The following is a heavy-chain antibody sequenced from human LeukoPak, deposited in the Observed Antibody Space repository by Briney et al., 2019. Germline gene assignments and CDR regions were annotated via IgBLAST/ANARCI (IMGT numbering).Heavy chain of an antibody. D-gene: IGHD3-10*01. J-gene: IGHJ6*03. V-gene: IGHV4-34*01. Sequence: GSLRLSCAASGFTFSSYSMNWVRQAPGKGLEWIGEINRSASTNYNPSLKSRVTISIDTSKNQFSLKLSSVTAADTAIYYCARAPERWYSYGSYTYHYMDVWGRGTTVTVSS. CDR1: GFTFSSYS. CDR3: ARAPERWYSYGSYTYHYMDV. CDR2: INRSAST.